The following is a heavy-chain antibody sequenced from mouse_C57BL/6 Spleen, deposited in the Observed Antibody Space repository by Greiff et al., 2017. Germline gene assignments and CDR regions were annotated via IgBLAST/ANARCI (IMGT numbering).Heavy chain of an antibody. CDR2: IYPGSGST. D-gene: IGHD2-4*01. J-gene: IGHJ3*01. CDR1: GYTFTSYW. Sequence: QVQLQQPGAELVKPGASVKMSCKASGYTFTSYWITWVKQRPGQGLEWIGDIYPGSGSTNYNEKFKSKATLTVDTSSSTAYMQLSSLTSEDSAVYYCAKGHYDYDREFADWGQGTLVTVSA. CDR3: AKGHYDYDREFAD. V-gene: IGHV1-55*01.